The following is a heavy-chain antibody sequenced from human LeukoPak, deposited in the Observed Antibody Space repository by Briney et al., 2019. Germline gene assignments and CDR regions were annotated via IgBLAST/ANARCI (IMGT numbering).Heavy chain of an antibody. CDR2: FHPEDGET. Sequence: GASVKVSCKVSGYTVTELSMHWVRQSPGKGLEWMGGFHPEDGETIYAQKFQGRVTMTEDTSTDTAYMELSSLRSEDTAVYYCATTRDYYFFYMDVWGKGTTVTISS. J-gene: IGHJ6*03. CDR3: ATTRDYYFFYMDV. V-gene: IGHV1-24*01. CDR1: GYTVTELS.